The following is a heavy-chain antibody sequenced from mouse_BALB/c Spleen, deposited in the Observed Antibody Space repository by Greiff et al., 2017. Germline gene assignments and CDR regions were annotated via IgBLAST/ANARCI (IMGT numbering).Heavy chain of an antibody. J-gene: IGHJ4*01. Sequence: QVQLQQPGAELVKPGASVKLSCKASGYTFTSYWMHWVKQRPGQVLEWIGEINPSNGRTNYNEKFKSKATLTVDKSSSTAYMQLSSLTSEDSAVYYCARDGYYAMDYWGQGTSVTVSS. CDR1: GYTFTSYW. D-gene: IGHD2-3*01. V-gene: IGHV1S81*02. CDR2: INPSNGRT. CDR3: ARDGYYAMDY.